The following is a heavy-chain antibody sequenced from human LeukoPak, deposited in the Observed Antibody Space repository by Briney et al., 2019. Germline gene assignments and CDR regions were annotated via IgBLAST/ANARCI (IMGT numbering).Heavy chain of an antibody. J-gene: IGHJ4*02. D-gene: IGHD3-22*01. CDR1: GGSISSYY. CDR3: ARERYYYDSSQTGEDY. V-gene: IGHV4-4*07. CDR2: IYTSGST. Sequence: SETLSLTCTVSGGSISSYYWSWIRQPAGKGLEWIGRIYTSGSTNYNPSLKRRVTLSVDTSKNQFSLKLSSVPAADTAVYYCARERYYYDSSQTGEDYWGQGTLVTVSS.